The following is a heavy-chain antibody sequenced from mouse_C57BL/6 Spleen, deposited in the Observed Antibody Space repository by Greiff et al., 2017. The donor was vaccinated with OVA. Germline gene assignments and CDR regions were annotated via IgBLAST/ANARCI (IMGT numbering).Heavy chain of an antibody. J-gene: IGHJ3*01. CDR3: AGDSPLFAY. Sequence: DVKLVESGGGLVKPGGSLKLSCAASGFTFSSYALYWVRQTPEKRLEWVATISDGGSYTYYPDNVKGRFTIFRDNAKNNLYLQMSHLKAEDTAMYYCAGDSPLFAYWGQGTLVTVSA. CDR1: GFTFSSYA. CDR2: ISDGGSYT. V-gene: IGHV5-4*01.